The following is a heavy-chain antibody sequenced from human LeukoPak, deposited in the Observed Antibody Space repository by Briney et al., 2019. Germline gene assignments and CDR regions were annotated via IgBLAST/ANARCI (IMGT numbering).Heavy chain of an antibody. CDR2: IYYSGST. D-gene: IGHD4-17*01. J-gene: IGHJ4*02. Sequence: SETLSLTCTVSGGSISSYYWSWIRQPPGKGLEWIGYIYYSGSTSYNPSLKSRVTISVDRSKDQFSLELTSVTAADTAVYYCARRTLYGDYIDYWGQGALVSVSS. CDR3: ARRTLYGDYIDY. CDR1: GGSISSYY. V-gene: IGHV4-59*01.